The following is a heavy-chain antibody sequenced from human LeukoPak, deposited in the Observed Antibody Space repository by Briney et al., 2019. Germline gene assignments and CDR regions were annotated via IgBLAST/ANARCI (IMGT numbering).Heavy chain of an antibody. CDR3: ARRYQVAAFYYFDC. V-gene: IGHV4-38-2*01. CDR2: IYHSGST. CDR1: GYSISSGYY. J-gene: IGHJ4*02. D-gene: IGHD2-15*01. Sequence: SETLSLTCAVSGYSISSGYYWGWIRQPPGKGLEGIGGIYHSGSTYYNPSLKSRVTISVDTSKNQFSLKLSSVTAAGTAVYYCARRYQVAAFYYFDCWGQGTLLTVSS.